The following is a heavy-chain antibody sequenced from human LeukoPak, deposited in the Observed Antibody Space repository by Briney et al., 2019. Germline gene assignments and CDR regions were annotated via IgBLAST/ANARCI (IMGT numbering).Heavy chain of an antibody. Sequence: GGSLRLSCAASGFTVSSNYMSWVRQAPGKGLEWVSAISGSGGSTYYADSVKGRFTISRDNSKNTLYLQMNSLRAEDTAVYYCAKVRQPYCFDYWGQGTLVTVSS. CDR3: AKVRQPYCFDY. V-gene: IGHV3-23*01. D-gene: IGHD2-2*01. J-gene: IGHJ4*02. CDR1: GFTVSSNY. CDR2: ISGSGGST.